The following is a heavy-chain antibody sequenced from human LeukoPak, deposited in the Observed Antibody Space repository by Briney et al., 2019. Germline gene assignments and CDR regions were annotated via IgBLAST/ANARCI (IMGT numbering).Heavy chain of an antibody. CDR3: ARDRVPAARPYYFDY. J-gene: IGHJ4*02. Sequence: PGGSLRLSCAASGFTFSSYSMNWVRQAPGKGLEWVSSISSSSSYIYYADSVKGRFTISRDNAKNSLYLQMNSLRAEDTAVYYCARDRVPAARPYYFDYWGQGTLVTVSS. D-gene: IGHD2-2*01. CDR2: ISSSSSYI. V-gene: IGHV3-21*01. CDR1: GFTFSSYS.